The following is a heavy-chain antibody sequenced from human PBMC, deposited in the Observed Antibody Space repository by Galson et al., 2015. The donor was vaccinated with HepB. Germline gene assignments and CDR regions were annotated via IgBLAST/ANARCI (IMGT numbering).Heavy chain of an antibody. CDR3: ARGLVVVPAAMGDDYYYYYMDV. V-gene: IGHV7-4-1*02. D-gene: IGHD2-2*01. CDR1: GYTFTSYA. CDR2: INTNTGNP. J-gene: IGHJ6*03. Sequence: SVKVSCKASGYTFTSYAMNWVRQAPGQGLEWMGWINTNTGNPTYAQGFTGRFVFSLDTSVSTAYLQISSLKAEDTAVYYCARGLVVVPAAMGDDYYYYYMDVWGKGTTVTVSS.